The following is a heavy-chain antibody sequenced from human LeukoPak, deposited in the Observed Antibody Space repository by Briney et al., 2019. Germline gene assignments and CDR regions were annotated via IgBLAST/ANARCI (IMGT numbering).Heavy chain of an antibody. V-gene: IGHV3-33*01. CDR1: GFTFSSYG. Sequence: GGSLRLSCAASGFTFSSYGMHWVRQAPGQGLEWVAVIWYDGSNKYYADSVKGRFTISRDNSKNTLYLQMNSLRAEDTAVYYCARDRVAAAGTLYLDYWGQGTLVTVSS. D-gene: IGHD6-13*01. CDR2: IWYDGSNK. CDR3: ARDRVAAAGTLYLDY. J-gene: IGHJ4*02.